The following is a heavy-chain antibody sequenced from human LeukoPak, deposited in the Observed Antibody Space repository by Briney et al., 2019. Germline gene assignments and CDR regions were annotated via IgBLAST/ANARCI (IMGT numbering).Heavy chain of an antibody. CDR2: IYHSGST. CDR3: AREVDSSSSMGPDY. D-gene: IGHD6-6*01. Sequence: SETLSLTCTVSGGSISSGGYYWSWIRQPPGKGLEWIGYIYHSGSTYYNPSLKSRVTISVDRSKNQFSLKLSSVTAADTAVSYCAREVDSSSSMGPDYWGQGTLVTVSS. V-gene: IGHV4-30-2*01. J-gene: IGHJ4*02. CDR1: GGSISSGGYY.